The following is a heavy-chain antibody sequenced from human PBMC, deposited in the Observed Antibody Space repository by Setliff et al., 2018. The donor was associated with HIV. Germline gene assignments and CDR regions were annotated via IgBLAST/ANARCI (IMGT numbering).Heavy chain of an antibody. CDR1: GGSFSGYY. CDR3: ARYDYGDFDY. CDR2: INHSGST. D-gene: IGHD4-17*01. V-gene: IGHV4-34*01. J-gene: IGHJ4*02. Sequence: PSETLSLTCAVFGGSFSGYYWSWIRQPPGKGLEWIGEINHSGSTDYNPSLKSRVTISVDTSKNQFSLNLSSVTAADTAVYYCARYDYGDFDYWGQGTPVTGS.